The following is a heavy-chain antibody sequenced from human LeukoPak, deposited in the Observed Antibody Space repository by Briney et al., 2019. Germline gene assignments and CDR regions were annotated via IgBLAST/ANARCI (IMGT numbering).Heavy chain of an antibody. CDR1: GGTFSSYA. J-gene: IGHJ6*03. CDR2: IIPIFGTA. V-gene: IGHV1-69*01. Sequence: GASVKVSCKASGGTFSSYAISWVRQAPGQGLEWMGGIIPIFGTANYAQKFQGRVTITADESTSTAYMELSSLRSEDTAVYYCATEYLARTEISPTAYYYYYMDVWGKGTTVTISS. CDR3: ATEYLARTEISPTAYYYYYMDV. D-gene: IGHD3-9*01.